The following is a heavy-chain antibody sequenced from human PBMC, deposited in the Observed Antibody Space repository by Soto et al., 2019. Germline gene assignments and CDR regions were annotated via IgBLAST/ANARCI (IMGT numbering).Heavy chain of an antibody. CDR3: AREAKRYCSSTSCPYGMDV. CDR2: IYYSGST. D-gene: IGHD2-2*01. Sequence: TVPGGSISSGDYYWSWIRQPPGKGLEWIGYIYYSGSTYYNPSLKSRVTISVDTSKNQFSLKLSSVTAADTAVYYCAREAKRYCSSTSCPYGMDVWGQGTTVTVSS. V-gene: IGHV4-30-4*01. CDR1: GGSISSGDYY. J-gene: IGHJ6*02.